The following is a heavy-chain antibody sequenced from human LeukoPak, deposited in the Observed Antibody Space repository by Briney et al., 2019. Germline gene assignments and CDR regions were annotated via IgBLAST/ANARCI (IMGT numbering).Heavy chain of an antibody. CDR3: ARGVYKTIRSYTHYFDY. V-gene: IGHV4-31*03. CDR1: GGSISSGGYY. D-gene: IGHD5-12*01. CDR2: IYYSGST. J-gene: IGHJ4*02. Sequence: PSQTLSLTCTVSGGSISSGGYYWSWIRQHPGKGLEWIGYIYYSGSTYYNPSLKSRVTISVDTSKNQFSLKLSSVTAADTAVYYCARGVYKTIRSYTHYFDYWGQGTLVTVSS.